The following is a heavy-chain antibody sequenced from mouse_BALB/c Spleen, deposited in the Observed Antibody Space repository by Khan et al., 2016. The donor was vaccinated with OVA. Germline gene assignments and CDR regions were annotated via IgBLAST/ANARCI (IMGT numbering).Heavy chain of an antibody. CDR1: GYTFTDYY. CDR2: INPNNGET. CDR3: AKGLFDV. V-gene: IGHV1-26*01. J-gene: IGHJ1*01. Sequence: EVQLQQSGPELVKPGASVKMSCKASGYTFTDYYMKWVRQSHGKGLEWIGDINPNNGETFYNQKFKDKATLTVNKSSSTAYMQLNSLTSEDSAVYVCAKGLFDVWGAGTTVTVSS.